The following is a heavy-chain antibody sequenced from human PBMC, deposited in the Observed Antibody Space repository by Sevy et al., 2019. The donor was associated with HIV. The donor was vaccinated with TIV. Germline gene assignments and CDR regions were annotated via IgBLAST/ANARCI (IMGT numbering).Heavy chain of an antibody. D-gene: IGHD3-16*01. V-gene: IGHV3-23*01. CDR3: AKDRMISIGGVNYGMDV. J-gene: IGHJ6*02. CDR1: GFTFSNVW. CDR2: ISGSGGST. Sequence: GGSLRLSCAASGFTFSNVWMTWVRQAPGKGLEWVSAISGSGGSTYYADSVKGRFTISRDNSKNTLYLQMNSLRAEDTAVYYCAKDRMISIGGVNYGMDVWGQGTTVTVSS.